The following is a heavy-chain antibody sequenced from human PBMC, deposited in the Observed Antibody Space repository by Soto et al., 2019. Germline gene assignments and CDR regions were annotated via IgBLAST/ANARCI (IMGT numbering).Heavy chain of an antibody. CDR2: TYYRSKWYN. Sequence: SQTLSLTCAISGDSVSSNSAAWNWIRQSPSRGLEWLGRTYYRSKWYNDYAVSVKSRITINPDTSKNQLSLQLNSVTPEDTAVYYCARDYSGSYPSRWWYFDLWGRGTLVTVSS. V-gene: IGHV6-1*01. J-gene: IGHJ2*01. D-gene: IGHD1-26*01. CDR1: GDSVSSNSAA. CDR3: ARDYSGSYPSRWWYFDL.